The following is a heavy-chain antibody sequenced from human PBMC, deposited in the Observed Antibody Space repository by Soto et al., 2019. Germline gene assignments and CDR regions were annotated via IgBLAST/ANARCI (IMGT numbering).Heavy chain of an antibody. CDR1: GFTFSSYA. CDR3: ADKLAAGDDAFDM. CDR2: ISGSGGST. D-gene: IGHD6-13*01. J-gene: IGHJ3*02. Sequence: GGSLRLSCAASGFTFSSYAMSWVRQAPGKGLEWVSAISGSGGSTYYADSVKGRFTISRDNSKNTLYLQMNSLRAEDTAVYYCADKLAAGDDAFDMWGQGTTVTVPS. V-gene: IGHV3-23*01.